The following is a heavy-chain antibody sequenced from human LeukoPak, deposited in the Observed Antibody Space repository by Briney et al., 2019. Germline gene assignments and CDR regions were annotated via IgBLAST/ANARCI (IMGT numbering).Heavy chain of an antibody. CDR2: IYYSGST. CDR3: ARGGEIYYGDYVQAYYYYYMHV. D-gene: IGHD4-17*01. J-gene: IGHJ6*03. Sequence: SETLSLTCTVSGGSISSYYWSWIRQPPGKGLEWIGYIYYSGSTNYNPSLKSRVTISVDTSKNQFSLKLSSVTAADTAVYYCARGGEIYYGDYVQAYYYYYMHVWGKGTTVTVSS. V-gene: IGHV4-59*01. CDR1: GGSISSYY.